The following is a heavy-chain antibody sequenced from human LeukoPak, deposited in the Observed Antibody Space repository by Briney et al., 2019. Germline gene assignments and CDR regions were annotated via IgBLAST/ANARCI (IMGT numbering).Heavy chain of an antibody. D-gene: IGHD3-16*02. CDR3: AKGLRSDY. J-gene: IGHJ4*02. Sequence: PSVKVSCMASGYIFNNYYINWVRQATGQGLEWMGWMNPNSGKRVYAQKFQGRVTMTTISSINTAYKDLTSLTSDDTAVYYCAKGLRSDYWGQGTLVTVAS. V-gene: IGHV1-8*01. CDR1: GYIFNNYY. CDR2: MNPNSGKR.